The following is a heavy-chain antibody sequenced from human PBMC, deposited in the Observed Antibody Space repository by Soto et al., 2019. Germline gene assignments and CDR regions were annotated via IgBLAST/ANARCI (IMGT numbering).Heavy chain of an antibody. CDR1: GFTFSTHA. CDR3: AREPPYDSSTGYTPPDY. Sequence: QVELVESGGGVVQPGKSLRLSCAAAGFTFSTHAIQWLRQAPGKGLEWVAFISHDDISSVYVDSVRGRFTISRDNSKNTAYLQMNSLRPEDTAVYYCAREPPYDSSTGYTPPDYWGQGTLVTVAS. D-gene: IGHD3-9*01. V-gene: IGHV3-30-3*01. CDR2: ISHDDISS. J-gene: IGHJ4*02.